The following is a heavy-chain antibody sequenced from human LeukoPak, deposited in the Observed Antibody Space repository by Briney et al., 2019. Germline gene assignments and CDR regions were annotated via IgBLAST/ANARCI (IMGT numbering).Heavy chain of an antibody. Sequence: SQTLSLTCTVSGGSISSDDYYWRWIRQPPGKGLEWIGHITYSGSTDYSPSLRSRVTMSVDTSKNQFSLKLNSVTAAETAMYFCARGGVGGYDYFDSWGQGTLVAVSS. CDR3: ARGGVGGYDYFDS. J-gene: IGHJ4*02. V-gene: IGHV4-30-4*01. CDR2: ITYSGST. CDR1: GGSISSDDYY. D-gene: IGHD5-12*01.